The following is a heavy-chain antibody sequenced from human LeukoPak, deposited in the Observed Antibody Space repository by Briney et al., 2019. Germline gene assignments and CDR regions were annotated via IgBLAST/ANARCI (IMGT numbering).Heavy chain of an antibody. V-gene: IGHV1-8*01. J-gene: IGHJ4*02. Sequence: ASVKVSCKASGYTFTSYDINWVRQATGQGLEWMGWMNPNSGNTGYAQKFQGRVTMTRNTSISTAYMELSSLRSEDTAVYYCAKSTAPCSRGSCYSALESWGQGTLVTVSS. CDR1: GYTFTSYD. CDR3: AKSTAPCSRGSCYSALES. CDR2: MNPNSGNT. D-gene: IGHD2-15*01.